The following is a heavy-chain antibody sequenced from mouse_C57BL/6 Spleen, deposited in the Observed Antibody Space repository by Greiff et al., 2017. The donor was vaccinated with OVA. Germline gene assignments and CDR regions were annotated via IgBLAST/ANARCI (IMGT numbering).Heavy chain of an antibody. D-gene: IGHD1-1*01. J-gene: IGHJ4*01. Sequence: EVKLQESGGGLVKPGGSLKLSCAASGFTFSSYAMSWVRQTPEKRLEWVATISDGGSYTYYPDNVKGRFTLSRDKAKNNLYLQLSRLKSEDTAMYYCARVPYYYGSSYEYAMDYWGQGTSVTVSS. CDR2: ISDGGSYT. V-gene: IGHV5-4*03. CDR3: ARVPYYYGSSYEYAMDY. CDR1: GFTFSSYA.